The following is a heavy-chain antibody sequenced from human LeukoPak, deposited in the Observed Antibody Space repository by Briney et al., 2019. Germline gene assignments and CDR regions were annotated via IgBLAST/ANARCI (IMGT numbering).Heavy chain of an antibody. J-gene: IGHJ6*03. CDR3: ARHVGNYYYYYMDV. CDR1: GGSISSGGYY. D-gene: IGHD1-26*01. Sequence: SETLSLTCTVSGGSISSGGYYWSWIRQHPGKGLEWIGYIYYSGSTYYNPSLKSRVTISVDTSKNQFSLKLSSVTAADTAVYYCARHVGNYYYYYMDVWGKGTTVTVSS. CDR2: IYYSGST. V-gene: IGHV4-31*03.